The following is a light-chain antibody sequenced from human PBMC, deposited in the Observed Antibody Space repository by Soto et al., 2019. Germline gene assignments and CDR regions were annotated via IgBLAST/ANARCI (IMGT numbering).Light chain of an antibody. Sequence: DIQMTQSPSSLSASVGDRVTITCQASQAITNYLNWYQHKPGKAPKLLIYDASNLEAGVPSRFSGSRSGTDFTFTISSLQPEDIATYYCQQYDNLPLTFGGGTKVDIK. J-gene: IGKJ4*01. CDR3: QQYDNLPLT. CDR1: QAITNY. CDR2: DAS. V-gene: IGKV1-33*01.